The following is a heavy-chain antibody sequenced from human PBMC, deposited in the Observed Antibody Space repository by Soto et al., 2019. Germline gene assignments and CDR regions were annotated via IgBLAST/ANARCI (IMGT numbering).Heavy chain of an antibody. V-gene: IGHV1-69*08. J-gene: IGHJ6*03. CDR3: ARDNEGNVVVPAAMPGNLSYYMDV. CDR1: GGTFSSYT. D-gene: IGHD2-2*01. CDR2: IIPILGIA. Sequence: QVQLVQSGAEVKKPGSSVKVSCKASGGTFSSYTISWVRQAPGQGLEWMGRIIPILGIANYAQKFQGRVTITADKSTDTAYMELSRLRYEDTAVYYCARDNEGNVVVPAAMPGNLSYYMDVWGKGTTVTVSS.